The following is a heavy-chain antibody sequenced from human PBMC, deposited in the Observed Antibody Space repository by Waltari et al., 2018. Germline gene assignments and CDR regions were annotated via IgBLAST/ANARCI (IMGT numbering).Heavy chain of an antibody. CDR2: ISGSGSTI. J-gene: IGHJ4*02. CDR3: VVGFCSGGSCYSRDY. D-gene: IGHD2-15*01. V-gene: IGHV3-48*03. CDR1: GFSFSGYE. Sequence: EVQLVESGGGLVQPGGSLRLSCAASGFSFSGYEMNWVRQAPGKGLECVSYISGSGSTIYYADSVKGRFTISRDNAKDSLYLEMSDLRVEDTALYYCVVGFCSGGSCYSRDYWGQGTLVTVSS.